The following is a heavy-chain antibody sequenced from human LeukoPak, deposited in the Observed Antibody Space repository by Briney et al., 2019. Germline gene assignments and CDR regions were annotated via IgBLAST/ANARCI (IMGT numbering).Heavy chain of an antibody. V-gene: IGHV1-8*01. CDR3: ARGGPNSGGWTLDH. Sequence: GASVKVSCKASGYTFTSYDINWVRQATGQGLEWMGWMNPNSGNTGYAQKFQGRVTMTRNTSISTAYMELSSLRSEDTAVYYCARGGPNSGGWTLDHWGQGTLVSVSS. J-gene: IGHJ4*02. CDR2: MNPNSGNT. CDR1: GYTFTSYD. D-gene: IGHD6-19*01.